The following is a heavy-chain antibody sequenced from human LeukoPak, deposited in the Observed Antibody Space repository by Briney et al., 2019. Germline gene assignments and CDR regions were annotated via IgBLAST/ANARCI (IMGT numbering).Heavy chain of an antibody. CDR1: GFTFSNYA. J-gene: IGHJ4*02. D-gene: IGHD3-10*01. Sequence: GGSLRLSCAASGFTFSNYAMNWVRQAPGKGLEWVSTITSGENTYYADSVKGRFTISRDNSKNTLYLQMNSLKTEDTAVYYCTTGSRITVVNYWGQGTMVTVSS. CDR3: TTGSRITVVNY. CDR2: ITSGENT. V-gene: IGHV3-23*01.